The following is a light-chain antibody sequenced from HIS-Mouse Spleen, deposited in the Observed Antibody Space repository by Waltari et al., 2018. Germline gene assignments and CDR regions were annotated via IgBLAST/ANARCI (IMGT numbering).Light chain of an antibody. CDR1: ALPKKY. Sequence: SYELTQPPSVSVSPGQTTRLPCSGEALPKKYAYWYQQKPGQAPVLVIYEDSKRPSGIPERFSGSSSGTMATLTISGAQVEDEADYYCYSTDSSGNHRVFGGGTKLTVL. J-gene: IGLJ2*01. CDR3: YSTDSSGNHRV. V-gene: IGLV3-10*01. CDR2: EDS.